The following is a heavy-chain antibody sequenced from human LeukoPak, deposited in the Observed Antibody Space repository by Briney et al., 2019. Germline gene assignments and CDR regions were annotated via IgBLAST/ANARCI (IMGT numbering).Heavy chain of an antibody. Sequence: PGGSLRLSCAASGFTFSSYWMSWVRQAPGKGLRWVANIKQDGSETYYVDSVKGRFTISRDNAKNSLYLQMNSLRAEDTAVYYCARDTAPDYGDYPTLDYWGQGTLVTFST. V-gene: IGHV3-7*01. D-gene: IGHD4-17*01. CDR3: ARDTAPDYGDYPTLDY. CDR1: GFTFSSYW. CDR2: IKQDGSET. J-gene: IGHJ4*02.